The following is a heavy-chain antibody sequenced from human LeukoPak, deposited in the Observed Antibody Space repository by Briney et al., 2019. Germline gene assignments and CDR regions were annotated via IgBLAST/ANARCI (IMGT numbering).Heavy chain of an antibody. CDR3: AREFTIFGVVPYNWFDP. Sequence: PQTLSLTCTVSGGSISSGGYYWSWIRQHPGKGLEWIGYIYYSGSTYYNPSLKSRVTISVDTSKNQFSLKLSSVTAADTAVYYCAREFTIFGVVPYNWFDPWGQGTLVTVSS. V-gene: IGHV4-31*03. J-gene: IGHJ5*02. CDR2: IYYSGST. D-gene: IGHD3-3*01. CDR1: GGSISSGGYY.